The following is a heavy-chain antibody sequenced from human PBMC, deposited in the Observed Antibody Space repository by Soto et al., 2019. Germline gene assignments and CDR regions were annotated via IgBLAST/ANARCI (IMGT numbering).Heavy chain of an antibody. J-gene: IGHJ4*02. Sequence: PGGSLRLSCAASGFTFSSYWMHWVRQAPGKGLVWVSRINSDGSSTSYADSVKGRFTISRDNAKNTLYLQMNSLRAEDTAVYYCAAMGATPTRDYYFDYWGQGTLVTVSS. CDR2: INSDGSST. CDR3: AAMGATPTRDYYFDY. CDR1: GFTFSSYW. V-gene: IGHV3-74*01. D-gene: IGHD1-26*01.